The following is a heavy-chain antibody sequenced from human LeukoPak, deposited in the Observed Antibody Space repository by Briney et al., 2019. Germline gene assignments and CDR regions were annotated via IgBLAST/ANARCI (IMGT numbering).Heavy chain of an antibody. J-gene: IGHJ6*02. CDR3: ARLIPYYYGSGSLDYYYGMDV. Sequence: GASVKVSCKASGGTFISYAISWVRQAPGQGLEWMGGIIPIFGTANYAQKFQGRVTITADESTSTAYMELSSLRSEDTVVYYCARLIPYYYGSGSLDYYYGMDVWGQGTTVTVSS. V-gene: IGHV1-69*13. D-gene: IGHD3-10*01. CDR1: GGTFISYA. CDR2: IIPIFGTA.